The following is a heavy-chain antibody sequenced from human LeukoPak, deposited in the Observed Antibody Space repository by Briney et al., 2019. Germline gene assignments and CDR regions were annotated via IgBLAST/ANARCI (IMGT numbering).Heavy chain of an antibody. J-gene: IGHJ4*02. CDR2: IYYSGTT. Sequence: SETLSLTCTVSGGSISTYYWSWIRQPPGQGLEWIGYIYYSGTTNYNPSLKSRVTISVDTSKNQFSLNLSSVTASDTAVYYCARRSPGYSYSIDSWGQGTLVTVSS. CDR3: ARRSPGYSYSIDS. D-gene: IGHD5-18*01. V-gene: IGHV4-59*08. CDR1: GGSISTYY.